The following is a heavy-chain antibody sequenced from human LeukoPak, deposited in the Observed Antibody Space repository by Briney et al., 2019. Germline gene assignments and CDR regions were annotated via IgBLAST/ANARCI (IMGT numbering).Heavy chain of an antibody. CDR3: ATLDSSVNSAPGAFEI. Sequence: GASVKVSCKVTGYTLTELSMHWVRQAPGKGLEWMGGFDPEDGETIYAQKFQGRVTMTEDTSTDTAYMELSSLRSEDTAVYYCATLDSSVNSAPGAFEIWRQGTMVTVSS. CDR2: FDPEDGET. CDR1: GYTLTELS. D-gene: IGHD3-22*01. V-gene: IGHV1-24*01. J-gene: IGHJ3*02.